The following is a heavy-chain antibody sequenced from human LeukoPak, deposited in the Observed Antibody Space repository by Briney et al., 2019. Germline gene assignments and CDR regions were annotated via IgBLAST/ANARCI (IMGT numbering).Heavy chain of an antibody. CDR1: GFTFSSYG. CDR3: ARDRGSDCSGGSCHGGFFDY. D-gene: IGHD2-15*01. J-gene: IGHJ4*02. Sequence: TGGSLRLSCAASGFTFSSYGMHWVRQAPGKGLEWVALIWYDGSNKYYADSVKGRFTISRDNSKNTLSLQMNSLRAEDTAVYYCARDRGSDCSGGSCHGGFFDYWGQGTLVTVSS. V-gene: IGHV3-33*01. CDR2: IWYDGSNK.